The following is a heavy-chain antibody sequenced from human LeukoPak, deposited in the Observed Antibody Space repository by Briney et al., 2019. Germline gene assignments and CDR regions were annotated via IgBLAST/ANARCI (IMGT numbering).Heavy chain of an antibody. V-gene: IGHV4-4*07. J-gene: IGHJ3*02. CDR2: IYTSGST. D-gene: IGHD3-22*01. CDR1: GGSISSYY. Sequence: SSETLSLTCAVSGGSISSYYWSWIRQPAGKGLEWIGRIYTSGSTNYNPSLKSRVTMSVDTSKNQFSLKLSSVTAADTAVYYCARAGVIVAPRGAFDIWGQGTMVTVSS. CDR3: ARAGVIVAPRGAFDI.